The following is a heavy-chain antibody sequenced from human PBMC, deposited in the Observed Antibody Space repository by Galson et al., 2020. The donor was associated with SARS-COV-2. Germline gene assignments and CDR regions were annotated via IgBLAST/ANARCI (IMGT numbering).Heavy chain of an antibody. Sequence: GESLKISCTASGITFTNAWMSWVRQAPGKGLEWVGRIKSKTEGGTIDYGAPVKGRFAISRDDSENTVYLQMNSLKMEDTAVYYCTTKTTVNGYWGQGTLVTVSS. V-gene: IGHV3-15*01. CDR1: GITFTNAW. CDR2: IKSKTEGGTI. J-gene: IGHJ4*02. D-gene: IGHD4-17*01. CDR3: TTKTTVNGY.